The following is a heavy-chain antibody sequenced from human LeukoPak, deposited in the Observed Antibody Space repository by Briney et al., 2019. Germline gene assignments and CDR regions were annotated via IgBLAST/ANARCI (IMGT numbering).Heavy chain of an antibody. Sequence: SETLSLTCTVSGDSVSNVFWSWVRQPPGKGLEWIGYIYYSGDTNYSPSLKGRDTMSIDTSKSQFSLRLSSVTAADTAVYYCARKEGTHWGQGTLVTVSS. CDR1: GDSVSNVF. V-gene: IGHV4-59*02. CDR2: IYYSGDT. J-gene: IGHJ4*02. CDR3: ARKEGTH. D-gene: IGHD1-1*01.